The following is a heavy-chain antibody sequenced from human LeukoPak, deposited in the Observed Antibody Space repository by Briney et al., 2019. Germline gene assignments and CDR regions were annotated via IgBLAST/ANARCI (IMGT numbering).Heavy chain of an antibody. CDR1: GFTFSNYA. Sequence: GGSLRLSCAASGFTFSNYAMSWVRQAPGTGLGWVSGISGSGTSTYHADSVKGRFTISRDNSKNTLYLQMNSLRAEDTAVYYCARDRVYASGSRDAFGIWGQGTMVAVSS. V-gene: IGHV3-23*01. D-gene: IGHD3-10*01. J-gene: IGHJ3*02. CDR2: ISGSGTST. CDR3: ARDRVYASGSRDAFGI.